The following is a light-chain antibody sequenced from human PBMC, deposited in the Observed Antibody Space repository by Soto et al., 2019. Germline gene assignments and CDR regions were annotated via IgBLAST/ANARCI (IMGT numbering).Light chain of an antibody. CDR2: ASS. J-gene: IGKJ1*01. CDR1: QTISTY. Sequence: IQMTQSPSSLSASVGDRVTITCRASQTISTYLNWYQQKPGKAPKLLIYASSSLQSGVPSRFSRSGSGTEFTLTITSLQPEDFATYICQQSYGMPWTFGQGTKVEV. V-gene: IGKV1-39*01. CDR3: QQSYGMPWT.